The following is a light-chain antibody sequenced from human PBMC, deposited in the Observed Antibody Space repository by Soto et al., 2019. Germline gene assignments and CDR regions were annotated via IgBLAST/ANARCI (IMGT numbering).Light chain of an antibody. V-gene: IGLV2-8*01. CDR2: EVS. Sequence: QSALTQPPSASGSPGQSVTISCTGTSSDVGGYNYVSWYQQHPGKAPKLMIYEVSKRPSGVPDRFSGSKSGNTASLTVSGLQAEDEAHYYCSLYAGSPLYVFGTGTKVTVL. CDR1: SSDVGGYNY. J-gene: IGLJ1*01. CDR3: SLYAGSPLYV.